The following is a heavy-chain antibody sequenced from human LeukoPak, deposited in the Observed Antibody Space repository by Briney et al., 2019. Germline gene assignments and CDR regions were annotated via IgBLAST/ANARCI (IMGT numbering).Heavy chain of an antibody. J-gene: IGHJ4*02. D-gene: IGHD6-13*01. CDR1: GGTFSSYT. V-gene: IGHV1-69*04. CDR3: ARDQSGGAAAEFDY. CDR2: IIPILGIA. Sequence: SVKVSCKASGGTFSSYTISWVRQAPGQGLEWMGRIIPILGIANYAQKFQGRVTITADKSTSTAYMELSSLRSEDTAVSYCARDQSGGAAAEFDYWGQGTLVTVSS.